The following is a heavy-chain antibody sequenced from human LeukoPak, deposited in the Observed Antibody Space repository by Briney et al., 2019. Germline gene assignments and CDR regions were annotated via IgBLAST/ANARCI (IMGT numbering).Heavy chain of an antibody. D-gene: IGHD3-3*01. J-gene: IGHJ3*02. V-gene: IGHV6-1*01. CDR1: GDSLSGNRVA. Sequence: SQTLSLTCVISGDSLSGNRVAWNWIRQSPSRGLEWLGRTYYRSKWRSDYAPSVKGRIAISPDTSKNQFSLQLTSVTPEDTAVYYCARGFCESTPGAFDIWGRGTMVTVSS. CDR3: ARGFCESTPGAFDI. CDR2: TYYRSKWRS.